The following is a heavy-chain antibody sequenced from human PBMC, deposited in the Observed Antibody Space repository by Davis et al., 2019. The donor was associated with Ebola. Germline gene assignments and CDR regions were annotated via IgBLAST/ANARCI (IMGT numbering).Heavy chain of an antibody. CDR3: AKAHDYIWGSSTTEFDY. J-gene: IGHJ4*02. CDR2: ISGSGGST. V-gene: IGHV3-23*01. CDR1: GFTFSSYA. D-gene: IGHD3-16*01. Sequence: GGSLRLSCAASGFTFSSYAMSWVRQAPGKGLEWVSAISGSGGSTYYADSVKGRFTISRDNSKNTLYLQMNSLRAEDTAVYYCAKAHDYIWGSSTTEFDYWGQGTLVTVSS.